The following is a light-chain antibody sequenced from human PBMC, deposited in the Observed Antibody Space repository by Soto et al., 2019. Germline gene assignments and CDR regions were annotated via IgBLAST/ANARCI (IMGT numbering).Light chain of an antibody. V-gene: IGLV7-46*01. CDR1: TGAVTSGHY. J-gene: IGLJ7*01. CDR2: DTN. Sequence: QAVVTQEPSLTVSPGGTVTLTCGSSTGAVTSGHYPYWFQQKPGQAPRTLIFDTNKKHSWTPARFSGSLLGGKAALTLSGAQSEAEAEYYCLLSYSGAAVFGGGTQLTVL. CDR3: LLSYSGAAV.